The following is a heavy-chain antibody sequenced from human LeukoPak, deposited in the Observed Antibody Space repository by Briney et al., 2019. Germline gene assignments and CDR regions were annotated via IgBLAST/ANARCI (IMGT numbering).Heavy chain of an antibody. Sequence: SETLSLTCAVYGGSFSGYYWSWIRQPPGKGLEWIGEINHSGSTNYNPSLKSRVTISVDTSKNQFSLKLSSVTAADTAVYYCARGGIAAAGAPYYYYYYMDVWGKGTTVTVSS. CDR1: GGSFSGYY. D-gene: IGHD6-13*01. V-gene: IGHV4-34*01. CDR2: INHSGST. CDR3: ARGGIAAAGAPYYYYYYMDV. J-gene: IGHJ6*03.